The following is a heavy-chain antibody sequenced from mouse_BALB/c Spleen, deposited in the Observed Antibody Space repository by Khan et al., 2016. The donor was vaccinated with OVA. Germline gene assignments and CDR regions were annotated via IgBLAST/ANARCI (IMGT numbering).Heavy chain of an antibody. D-gene: IGHD1-1*02. J-gene: IGHJ4*01. CDR1: GYSITSDYA. V-gene: IGHV3-2*02. CDR2: ISYSGST. CDR3: ARGGSRYNYAMDY. Sequence: EVQLQESGPGLVKPSQTLSLTCTVTGYSITSDYAWNWIRQSPGNKLEWRGYISYSGSTNYNPAFKSRIAITRDTSKNQFFLQLNSVTTEDTATYYCARGGSRYNYAMDYWGQGTSVTVSS.